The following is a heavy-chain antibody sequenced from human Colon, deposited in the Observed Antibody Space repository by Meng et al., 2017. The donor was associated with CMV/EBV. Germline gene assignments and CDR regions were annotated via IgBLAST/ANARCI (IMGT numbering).Heavy chain of an antibody. J-gene: IGHJ5*02. CDR1: GFTFSDST. CDR2: IREKSKDYAT. CDR3: TRLLDP. V-gene: IGHV3-73*01. Sequence: GESLKISCAASGFTFSDSTMHWVRQAPGKGLEWVGRIREKSKDYATALASSVKGRFLISRDDLSNTTYLLMNRLKVEDTAVYYCTRLLDPWGQGTLVTV.